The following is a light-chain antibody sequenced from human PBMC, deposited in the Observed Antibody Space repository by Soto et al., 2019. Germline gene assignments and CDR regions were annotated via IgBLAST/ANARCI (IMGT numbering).Light chain of an antibody. CDR1: QSVNSGH. Sequence: EIVLTQSPGTLFLSPGERATLSCRASQSVNSGHSAWYQQKPGQAPRLLIYGTSSRATGIPDRFSGSGSGTDFTLTISRLEPEDFAVYYCQQYGSSSWMFGQGTKVEIK. CDR3: QQYGSSSWM. V-gene: IGKV3-20*01. CDR2: GTS. J-gene: IGKJ1*01.